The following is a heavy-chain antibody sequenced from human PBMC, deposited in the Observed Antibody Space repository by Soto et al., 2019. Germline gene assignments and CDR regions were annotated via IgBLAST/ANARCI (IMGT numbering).Heavy chain of an antibody. V-gene: IGHV3-9*01. J-gene: IGHJ4*02. CDR2: ISWNSGSI. D-gene: IGHD4-17*01. CDR1: GFTFSSFA. CDR3: AKGQADYGDYYDY. Sequence: AGGSLRLFCAASGFTFSSFAMHWVRQAPGKGLEWVSGISWNSGSIGYADSVKGRFTISRDNAKNSLYLQMNSLRAEDTALYYCAKGQADYGDYYDYWGQGTPVTVSS.